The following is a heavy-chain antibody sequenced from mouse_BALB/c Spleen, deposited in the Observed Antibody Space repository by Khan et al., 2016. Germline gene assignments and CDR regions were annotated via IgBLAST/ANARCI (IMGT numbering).Heavy chain of an antibody. J-gene: IGHJ3*01. Sequence: VQLQESGAELARPGASVKLSCKASGYTFTSYWMQWVKQRPGQGLEWIGAIYPGDGDSRYTQKFKGKATLTADKSSSTAYMQLSSLASEDSAVYYCARSGATATPCAYWGQGTLVTVSA. CDR1: GYTFTSYW. CDR3: ARSGATATPCAY. V-gene: IGHV1-87*01. CDR2: IYPGDGDS. D-gene: IGHD1-2*01.